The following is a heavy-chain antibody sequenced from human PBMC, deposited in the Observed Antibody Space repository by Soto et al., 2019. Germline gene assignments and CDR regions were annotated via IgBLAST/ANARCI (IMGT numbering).Heavy chain of an antibody. CDR2: IYYSGST. J-gene: IGHJ4*02. D-gene: IGHD2-15*01. Sequence: SETLSLTCTVSGGSISSGGYYWSWIRQHPGKGLEWIGYIYYSGSTYYNPSLKSRVTISVDTSKNQFSLKLSSVTAADTAVYYCARDNCSGGSCYHETSYYFDYWGQGTLVTVSS. CDR1: GGSISSGGYY. V-gene: IGHV4-31*03. CDR3: ARDNCSGGSCYHETSYYFDY.